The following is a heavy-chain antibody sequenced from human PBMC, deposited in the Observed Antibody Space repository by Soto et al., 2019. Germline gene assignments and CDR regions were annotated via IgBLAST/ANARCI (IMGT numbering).Heavy chain of an antibody. V-gene: IGHV1-18*01. Sequence: ASVKVSCKASRYTYTSYGLSWVRQAPGQGLEWMGWISVYNGNTNYAQKLQGRVTMTTDTSTSTAYMELRSLRSDDTAVYYCARDRIVATSEYYYYYYMDVWGKGTTVTVSS. J-gene: IGHJ6*03. CDR2: ISVYNGNT. CDR1: RYTYTSYG. D-gene: IGHD5-12*01. CDR3: ARDRIVATSEYYYYYYMDV.